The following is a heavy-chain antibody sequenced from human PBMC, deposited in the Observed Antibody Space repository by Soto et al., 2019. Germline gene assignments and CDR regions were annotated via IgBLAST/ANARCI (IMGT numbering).Heavy chain of an antibody. Sequence: GGSLRLSCAASGFTFTTYAIHWVRQAPGKGLEWVAVISNDGRGKYYADSVKGRFTISRDNSKNTLYLQMNSLGSDDTAVYYCARDQCFGGGRSCYYFDFWGQGXLVTVSS. CDR1: GFTFTTYA. D-gene: IGHD2-15*01. V-gene: IGHV3-30*04. CDR2: ISNDGRGK. CDR3: ARDQCFGGGRSCYYFDF. J-gene: IGHJ4*02.